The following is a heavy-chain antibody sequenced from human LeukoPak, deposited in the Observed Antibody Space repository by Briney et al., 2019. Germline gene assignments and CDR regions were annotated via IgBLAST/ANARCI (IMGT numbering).Heavy chain of an antibody. CDR3: ARDPIASAASGGDS. D-gene: IGHD6-13*01. V-gene: IGHV3-21*01. CDR1: GFTFSSYW. CDR2: ITSRSSYT. Sequence: GGSLRLSCAASGFTFSSYWMHWVRQAPGKGLEWVSSITSRSSYTYYADSMKGRFTISRDNAKNSLYLQMNSLRAEDTAIYYCARDPIASAASGGDSWGQGTLVTVSS. J-gene: IGHJ4*02.